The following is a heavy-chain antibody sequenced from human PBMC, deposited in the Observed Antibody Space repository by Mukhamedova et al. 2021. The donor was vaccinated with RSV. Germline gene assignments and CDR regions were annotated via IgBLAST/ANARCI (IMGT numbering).Heavy chain of an antibody. CDR2: ISGSSSVI. D-gene: IGHD6-13*01. V-gene: IGHV3-48*04. CDR3: ARDGLGYRSSWKPGEFDY. J-gene: IGHJ4*02. Sequence: QSTWGGLEWVSYISGSSSVIYYADSVKGRFTISRDNAKNSLSLQMNSLRAEDTAVYYCARDGLGYRSSWKPGEFDYWGLGTLVTVSS.